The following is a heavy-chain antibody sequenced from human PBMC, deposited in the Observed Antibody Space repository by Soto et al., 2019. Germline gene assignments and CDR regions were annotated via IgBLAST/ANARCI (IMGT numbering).Heavy chain of an antibody. V-gene: IGHV1-18*01. J-gene: IGHJ4*02. D-gene: IGHD3-22*01. CDR3: ARETHYYNSDGYAVSDY. Sequence: QVQLIQSGVEVKKPGASVKVSCKASGYTFSTYGISWARQAPGQGFEWMGWISPSTGDTNYAQKLQGRVTMTRDTSTSTAYMELRNLRSDDTAVYYCARETHYYNSDGYAVSDYWGQGTLVTVSS. CDR2: ISPSTGDT. CDR1: GYTFSTYG.